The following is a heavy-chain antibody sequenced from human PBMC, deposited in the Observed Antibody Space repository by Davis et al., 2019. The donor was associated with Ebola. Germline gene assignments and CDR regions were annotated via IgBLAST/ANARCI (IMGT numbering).Heavy chain of an antibody. J-gene: IGHJ4*02. CDR3: ARTYDTSVWYFDY. V-gene: IGHV1-69*13. Sequence: SVKVSCKASGGTFSSYAISWVRQAPGQGLEWMGGIIPIFGTANYAQKFQGRVTITADESTRTAYMELRSLRSDDTAVYYCARTYDTSVWYFDYWGQGTLVTVSS. CDR2: IIPIFGTA. CDR1: GGTFSSYA. D-gene: IGHD3-22*01.